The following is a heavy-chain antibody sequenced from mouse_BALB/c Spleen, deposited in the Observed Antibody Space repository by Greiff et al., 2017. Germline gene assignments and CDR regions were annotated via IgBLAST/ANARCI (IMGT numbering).Heavy chain of an antibody. CDR1: GFSLTSYG. D-gene: IGHD2-10*01. CDR2: IWGDGST. Sequence: VQLQQSGPGLVQPSQSLSITCTVSGFSLTSYGVHWVRQPPGKGLEWLGMIWGDGSTDYNSALKSRLSISKDNSKSQVFLKMNSLQTDDTARYYCARAAYYGNPFDYWGQGTTLTVSS. CDR3: ARAAYYGNPFDY. V-gene: IGHV2-6-7*01. J-gene: IGHJ2*01.